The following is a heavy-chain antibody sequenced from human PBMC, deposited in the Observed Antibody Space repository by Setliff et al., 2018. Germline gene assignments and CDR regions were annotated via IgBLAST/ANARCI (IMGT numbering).Heavy chain of an antibody. CDR2: INHSGST. Sequence: SETLSLTCAVYGGSFSGYYWSWIRQPPGKGLEWIGEINHSGSTNYNPSLKSRVTISVDTSKNLFSLKLSSVTAADTAVYYGARSGELIVKLGTKRSKCRYFQHWGQGTLVTVSS. V-gene: IGHV4-34*01. J-gene: IGHJ1*01. D-gene: IGHD3-22*01. CDR3: ARSGELIVKLGTKRSKCRYFQH. CDR1: GGSFSGYY.